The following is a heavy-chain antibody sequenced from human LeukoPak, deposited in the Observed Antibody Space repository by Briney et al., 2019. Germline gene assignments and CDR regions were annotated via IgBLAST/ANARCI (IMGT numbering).Heavy chain of an antibody. CDR3: ARGQGTVTTH. J-gene: IGHJ4*02. V-gene: IGHV4-34*01. D-gene: IGHD4-17*01. CDR1: GGSFRGYY. Sequence: SETLSLTCAVSGGSFRGYYWTWIRQPPGKGLEWIGEINHSGSANYNPSLKSRVTISLDTSKNQFSLNLSSVTAADTAVYYCARGQGTVTTHWGQGTLVTVSS. CDR2: INHSGSA.